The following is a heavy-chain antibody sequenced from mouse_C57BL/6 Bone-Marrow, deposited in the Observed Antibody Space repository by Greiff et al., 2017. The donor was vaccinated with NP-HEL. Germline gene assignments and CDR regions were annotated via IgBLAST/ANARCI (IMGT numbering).Heavy chain of an antibody. CDR3: AREMVTTLYYYAMDY. V-gene: IGHV1-42*01. Sequence: EVQLQQSGPELVKPGASVKISCKASGYSFTGYYMNWVKQSPEKSLEWIGEINPSTGGTTYNQKFKAKATLTVDKSSSTAYMQLKSLTSEDSAVYYCAREMVTTLYYYAMDYWGQGTSVTVSS. J-gene: IGHJ4*01. CDR2: INPSTGGT. D-gene: IGHD2-3*01. CDR1: GYSFTGYY.